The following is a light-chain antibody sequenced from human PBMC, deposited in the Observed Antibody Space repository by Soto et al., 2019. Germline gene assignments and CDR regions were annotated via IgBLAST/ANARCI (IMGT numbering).Light chain of an antibody. J-gene: IGLJ1*01. CDR3: GSYAGSNTFV. Sequence: QSALTQPPSASGSPGQSVTISCTGTSSDVGAHNFVSWYQQHPGKAPKLIISXXXXXXXXXXXXXXXSKSGNTASLTVSGXXAEDXXXYHCGSYAGSNTFVFGTGTKLTVL. V-gene: IGLV2-8*01. CDR1: SSDVGAHNF. CDR2: XXX.